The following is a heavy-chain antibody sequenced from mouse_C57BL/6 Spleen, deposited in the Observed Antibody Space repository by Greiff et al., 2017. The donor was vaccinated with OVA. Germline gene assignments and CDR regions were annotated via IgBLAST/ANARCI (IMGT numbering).Heavy chain of an antibody. J-gene: IGHJ1*03. CDR2: IDPETGGT. Sequence: QVQLQQSGAELVRPGASVTLSCKASGYTFTDYEMHWVKQTPVHGLEWIGAIDPETGGTAYNQKFKGKAILTADKSSSTAYMELRSLTSEDSAVYYCTREGYYGSSPSYWYFDVWGTGTTVTVSS. CDR3: TREGYYGSSPSYWYFDV. D-gene: IGHD1-1*01. V-gene: IGHV1-15*01. CDR1: GYTFTDYE.